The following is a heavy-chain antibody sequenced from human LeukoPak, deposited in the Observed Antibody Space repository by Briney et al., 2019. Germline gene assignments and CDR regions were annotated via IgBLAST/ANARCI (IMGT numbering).Heavy chain of an antibody. CDR2: IYHSGIT. CDR3: ARQMYYFDSSGSYRGWFDP. J-gene: IGHJ5*02. Sequence: SETLSLACVVSGDSISSSNWWYWVRQPPGKGLEWIGEIYHSGITNYNPSLKSRVTISVEKSKNQFSLKLTSVTAADTAVYYCARQMYYFDSSGSYRGWFDPWGQGTLVTVSS. V-gene: IGHV4-4*02. D-gene: IGHD3-22*01. CDR1: GDSISSSNW.